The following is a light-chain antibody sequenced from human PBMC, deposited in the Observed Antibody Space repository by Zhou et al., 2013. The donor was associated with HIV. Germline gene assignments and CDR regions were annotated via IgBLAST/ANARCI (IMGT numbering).Light chain of an antibody. V-gene: IGKV1-5*03. J-gene: IGKJ1*01. CDR3: QQCNSYPWT. CDR1: QGISSW. Sequence: DIQMTQSPSSLSASVGATVTITCRASQGISSWLAWYQQKAGRAPKLLIYKASHLETGVPSRFSGSGSGTEFTLTISSLQSDDSATYYCQQCNSYPWTFGQGTKVEIK. CDR2: KAS.